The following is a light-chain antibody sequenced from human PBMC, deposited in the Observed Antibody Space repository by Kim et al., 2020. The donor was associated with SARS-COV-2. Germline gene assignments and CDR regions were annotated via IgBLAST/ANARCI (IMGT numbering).Light chain of an antibody. CDR1: SYNVGNQG. Sequence: RQSATLTCTGNSYNVGNQGAVWRQQHQGHPPKLLSYRNDNRPSGISARLAASRSGSTASLTITGLQPEDEADYYCSAWDSSLSAWVFGGGTQRTVL. V-gene: IGLV10-54*01. CDR3: SAWDSSLSAWV. J-gene: IGLJ3*02. CDR2: RND.